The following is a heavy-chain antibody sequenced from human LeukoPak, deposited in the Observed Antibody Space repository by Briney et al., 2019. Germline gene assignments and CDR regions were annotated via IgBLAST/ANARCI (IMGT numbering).Heavy chain of an antibody. D-gene: IGHD3-22*01. J-gene: IGHJ6*03. CDR1: GFTFSTYA. CDR3: AKDSSSYDWGYMDV. V-gene: IGHV3-23*01. CDR2: IGGSDGRT. Sequence: GSLRLSCAASGFTFSTYAMSWVRQAQGRGLEWVSLIGGSDGRTRYADSVKGRFTTSRDNSKNTLYLEMNSLRAEDTAVYYCAKDSSSYDWGYMDVWGKGTTVTISS.